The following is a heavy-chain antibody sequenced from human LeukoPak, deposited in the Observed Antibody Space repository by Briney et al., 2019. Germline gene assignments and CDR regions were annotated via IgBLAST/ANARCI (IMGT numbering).Heavy chain of an antibody. D-gene: IGHD2-2*02. V-gene: IGHV1-8*01. CDR1: GYTLSSYD. J-gene: IGHJ4*02. CDR3: ARGTPYCSSASCYNY. Sequence: ASVKVSCKASGYTLSSYDINWVRQAAGQGPEWMGWMNPSSANTGYAQKFQGRVTMTRNTSISTAYMELSSLTTEDTAVYYCARGTPYCSSASCYNYWGQGTLVTVSS. CDR2: MNPSSANT.